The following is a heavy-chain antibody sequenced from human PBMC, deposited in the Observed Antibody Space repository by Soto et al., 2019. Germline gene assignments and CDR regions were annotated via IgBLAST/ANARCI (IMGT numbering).Heavy chain of an antibody. CDR1: GFSLSSYG. CDR2: IWYDGSNK. D-gene: IGHD1-7*01. Sequence: GGSLRLSCAASGFSLSSYGMHWVRQAPGKGLEWVAVIWYDGSNKYYADSVKGRFTISRGNSKNTLYLQMNSLRAEDTAMYYCARDTGTGTTGNAFDIWGQGTMVTVSS. V-gene: IGHV3-33*01. CDR3: ARDTGTGTTGNAFDI. J-gene: IGHJ3*02.